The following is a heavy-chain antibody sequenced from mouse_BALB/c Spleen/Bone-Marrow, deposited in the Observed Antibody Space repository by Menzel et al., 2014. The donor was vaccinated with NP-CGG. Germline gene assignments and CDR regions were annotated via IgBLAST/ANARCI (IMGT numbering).Heavy chain of an antibody. D-gene: IGHD1-1*02. Sequence: VQGVESGPGLMAPSQSLSITCTVSGFSLTSYGVHWVRQPPGKGLEWLGVIWAGGSTNYNSALMSRLSISKDNSKSQVFLKMNSLQTDDTAMYYCARDGVYGSHYYAMDYWGQGTSVTVSS. CDR1: GFSLTSYG. J-gene: IGHJ4*01. CDR3: ARDGVYGSHYYAMDY. CDR2: IWAGGST. V-gene: IGHV2-9*02.